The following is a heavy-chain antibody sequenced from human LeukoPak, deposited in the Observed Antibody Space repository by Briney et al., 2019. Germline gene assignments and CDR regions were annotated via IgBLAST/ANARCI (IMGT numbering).Heavy chain of an antibody. CDR1: GGSISSYY. D-gene: IGHD3-10*01. V-gene: IGHV4-59*01. CDR3: ARVRRGGFFDY. Sequence: SETLSLTCTVSGGSISSYYWSWIRQPPGKGLEWIGYIYYSGSTNYNPSLKSRVTISVDTSKNQSSLKLSSVTAADTAVYYCARVRRGGFFDYWGQGTLVTVSS. CDR2: IYYSGST. J-gene: IGHJ4*02.